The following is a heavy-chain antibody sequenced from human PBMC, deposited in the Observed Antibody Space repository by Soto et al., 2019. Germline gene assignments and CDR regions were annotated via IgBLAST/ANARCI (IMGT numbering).Heavy chain of an antibody. V-gene: IGHV1-69*13. J-gene: IGHJ4*02. CDR1: GGTFSSYA. CDR2: IIPIFGTA. D-gene: IGHD3-22*01. Sequence: SVKVSCKASGGTFSSYAISWVRQAPGQGLEWMGGIIPIFGTANYAQKFQGRVTITADESTSTAYMELSSLRSEDTAVYYCARDPNYYDSSGYDYWGQGTLVTVSS. CDR3: ARDPNYYDSSGYDY.